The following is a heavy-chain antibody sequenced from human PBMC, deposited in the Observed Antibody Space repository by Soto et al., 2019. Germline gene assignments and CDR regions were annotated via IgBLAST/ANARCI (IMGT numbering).Heavy chain of an antibody. CDR2: INHSGST. J-gene: IGHJ3*02. CDR3: AREKAAGTVEAFDI. V-gene: IGHV4-34*01. Sequence: PSETLSLTCAVYGGSFSCYYWIWIRQPPGKGLEWIGEINHSGSTNYNPSLKSRVTISVDTSKNQFSLKLSSVTAADTAVYYCAREKAAGTVEAFDIWGQGTMVTVSS. CDR1: GGSFSCYY. D-gene: IGHD6-13*01.